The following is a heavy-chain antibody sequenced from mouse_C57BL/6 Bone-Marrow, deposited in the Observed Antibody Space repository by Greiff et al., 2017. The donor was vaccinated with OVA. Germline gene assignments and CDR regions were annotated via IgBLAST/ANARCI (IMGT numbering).Heavy chain of an antibody. Sequence: EVKVVESVAELVRPGASVKLSCTASGFNIKNTYMHWVKQRPEQGLEWIGRIDPANGNTKYAPKFQGKATITADPSANTTYLQLSSLTSEDTAIYSFASFITTVVSPRYFDYWGQGTTLTVSS. CDR3: ASFITTVVSPRYFDY. D-gene: IGHD1-1*01. V-gene: IGHV14-3*01. J-gene: IGHJ2*01. CDR1: GFNIKNTY. CDR2: IDPANGNT.